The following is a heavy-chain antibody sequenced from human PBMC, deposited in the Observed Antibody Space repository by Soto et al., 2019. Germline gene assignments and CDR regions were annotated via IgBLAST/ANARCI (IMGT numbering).Heavy chain of an antibody. CDR2: IGAYTGDT. J-gene: IGHJ6*02. V-gene: IGHV1-18*01. CDR3: ARDDRFYGMDV. D-gene: IGHD3-22*01. Sequence: QVQLVQSGAEMKKPGASVKVSCKGSGYTFNSYDLSWVRQAPGQGLEWMGLIGAYTGDTKYAQKFQDRVTMTTDTSTNTAYMELRSLRSDDTAVYFCARDDRFYGMDVWGQGTTVIVSS. CDR1: GYTFNSYD.